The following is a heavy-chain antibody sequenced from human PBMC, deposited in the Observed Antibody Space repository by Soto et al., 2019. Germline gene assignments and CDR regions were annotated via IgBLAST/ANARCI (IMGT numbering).Heavy chain of an antibody. CDR1: GYTFTSYC. D-gene: IGHD4-17*01. CDR2: ISAYNGNT. Sequence: ASVNVSCKASGYTFTSYCISWVRQAPGQGLEWMGWISAYNGNTNYAQKLQGRVTMTTDTSTSTAYMELRSLRSDDTAVYYCARTAPKYDYPFDPWGQGTLVTVSS. J-gene: IGHJ5*02. CDR3: ARTAPKYDYPFDP. V-gene: IGHV1-18*01.